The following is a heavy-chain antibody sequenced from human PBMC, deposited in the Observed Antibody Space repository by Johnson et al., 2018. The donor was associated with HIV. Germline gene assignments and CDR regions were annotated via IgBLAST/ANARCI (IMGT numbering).Heavy chain of an antibody. J-gene: IGHJ3*02. Sequence: VQLVESGGGLVQPGGSLRLSCAASGFNFDDYAMSWVRPVPGKGLEWVSLINWDGDSTYYADSVKGRFTISRDSSKNTLSLQMNTLRADDTAVYYCARGSRYTHDNDDVYLLQAFDIWGQGTMVTVSS. V-gene: IGHV3-20*04. CDR3: ARGSRYTHDNDDVYLLQAFDI. D-gene: IGHD3-16*01. CDR1: GFNFDDYA. CDR2: INWDGDST.